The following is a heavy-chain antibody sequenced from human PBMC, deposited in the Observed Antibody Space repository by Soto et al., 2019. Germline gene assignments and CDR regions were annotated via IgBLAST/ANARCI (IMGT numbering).Heavy chain of an antibody. CDR1: GVTFSDYV. V-gene: IGHV3-30*03. Sequence: QVQLVESGGGVVQPGRSLRLSCAASGVTFSDYVMHWVRQAPGKGLEWVADISYDGSKKYYADSVKGRLTISRDNSKNTLYLQMNSLRPEDTAVYYCARGGLGLLWFGEIDYWGQGTLVTVSS. CDR2: ISYDGSKK. J-gene: IGHJ4*02. D-gene: IGHD3-10*01. CDR3: ARGGLGLLWFGEIDY.